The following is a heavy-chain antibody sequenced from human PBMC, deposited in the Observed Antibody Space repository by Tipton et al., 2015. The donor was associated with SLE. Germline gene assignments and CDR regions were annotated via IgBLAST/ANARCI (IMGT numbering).Heavy chain of an antibody. V-gene: IGHV4-61*05. CDR1: GGSISISNYF. CDR3: AGMYGDARTNWFDL. Sequence: TLSLTCTVSGGSISISNYFWSWIRQPPGKGLEWIACIYYTGRTDYNPSLKSRLTISLDTSNNRFSLRLSSVTATDAAMYYCAGMYGDARTNWFDLWGQGALVTVSS. D-gene: IGHD2-21*02. J-gene: IGHJ5*02. CDR2: IYYTGRT.